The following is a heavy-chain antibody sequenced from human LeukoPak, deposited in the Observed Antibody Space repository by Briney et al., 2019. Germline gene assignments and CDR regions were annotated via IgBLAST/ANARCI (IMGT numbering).Heavy chain of an antibody. J-gene: IGHJ4*02. CDR3: ATLHRDYYDSSGF. V-gene: IGHV1-2*06. CDR1: GYTFTGYY. D-gene: IGHD3-22*01. CDR2: INPNSGGT. Sequence: GASVKVSCKASGYTFTGYYMHWVRQAPGQGLELMGRINPNSGGTNYSQKVQGRVNMNRDTSISTAYMELSRLRSDDTAVYYCATLHRDYYDSSGFWAQGTLVTASS.